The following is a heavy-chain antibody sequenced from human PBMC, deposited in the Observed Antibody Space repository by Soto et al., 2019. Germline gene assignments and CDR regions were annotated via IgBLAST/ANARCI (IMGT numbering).Heavy chain of an antibody. CDR2: ISGSGGST. V-gene: IGHV3-23*01. D-gene: IGHD3-22*01. CDR3: AKTDSSGYYFYFDY. J-gene: IGHJ4*02. CDR1: GYTFSSYA. Sequence: GSLRLSCAASGYTFSSYAMSWVRQAPGKGLEWVSAISGSGGSTYYADSVKGRFTISRDNSKNTLYLQMNSLRAEDTAVYYCAKTDSSGYYFYFDYWGQGTLVTVSS.